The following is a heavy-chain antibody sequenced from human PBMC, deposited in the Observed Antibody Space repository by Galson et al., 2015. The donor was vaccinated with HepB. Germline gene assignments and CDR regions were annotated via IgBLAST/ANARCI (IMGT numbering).Heavy chain of an antibody. V-gene: IGHV3-9*01. CDR1: GFTFDDYA. D-gene: IGHD6-13*01. J-gene: IGHJ4*02. CDR2: ISWNSGSI. Sequence: LRLSCAGSGFTFDDYAMHWARQAPGKGLERVSGISWNSGSIGYADSVKGRFTISRDNAKNSLYLQMNSLRAEDTALYYCAKDLAAARYDYFDYWGQGTLVTVSS. CDR3: AKDLAAARYDYFDY.